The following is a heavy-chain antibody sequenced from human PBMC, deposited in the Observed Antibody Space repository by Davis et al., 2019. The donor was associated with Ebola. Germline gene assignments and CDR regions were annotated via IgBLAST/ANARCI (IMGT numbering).Heavy chain of an antibody. J-gene: IGHJ6*02. V-gene: IGHV3-23*01. CDR2: ISGSGGGT. CDR3: ARGSRNMDV. Sequence: PGGSLRLSCAASGFTFSSSAMSWVRQAPGKGLEWVSAISGSGGGTHYADSVKGRFTISRDNSKNTLYLQMNSLRVEDTAVYYCARGSRNMDVWGQGTTVTVSS. CDR1: GFTFSSSA.